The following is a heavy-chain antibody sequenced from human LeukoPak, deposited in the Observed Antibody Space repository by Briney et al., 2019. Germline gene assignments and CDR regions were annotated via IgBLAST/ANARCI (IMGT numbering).Heavy chain of an antibody. CDR1: GYTFTGYY. V-gene: IGHV1-2*04. D-gene: IGHD3-10*01. J-gene: IGHJ4*02. CDR2: INPNSGGT. CDR3: ARAERYYYGSGSYYLDY. Sequence: ASVKVSCKASGYTFTGYYMHWVRQAPGQGLEWMGWINPNSGGTNYAQKFQGWGTMTRDTSISTAYMELSRLRSDDTAVYYCARAERYYYGSGSYYLDYWGQGTLVTVSS.